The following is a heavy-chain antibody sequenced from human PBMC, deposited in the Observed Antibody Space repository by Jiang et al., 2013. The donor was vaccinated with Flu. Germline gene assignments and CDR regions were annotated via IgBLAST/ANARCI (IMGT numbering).Heavy chain of an antibody. CDR2: IYYSGST. CDR1: GGSISSYY. J-gene: IGHJ4*02. Sequence: GPGLVKPSETLSLTCTVSGGSISSYYWSWIRQPPGKGLEWIGYIYYSGSTNYNPSLKSRVTISVDTSKNQFSLKLSSVTAADTAVYYCARTREKGYCSGGSCYSLWGQGTLVTVSS. V-gene: IGHV4-59*08. CDR3: ARTREKGYCSGGSCYSL. D-gene: IGHD2-15*01.